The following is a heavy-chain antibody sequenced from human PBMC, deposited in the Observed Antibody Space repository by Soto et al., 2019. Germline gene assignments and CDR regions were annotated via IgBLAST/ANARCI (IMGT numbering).Heavy chain of an antibody. CDR3: ARSPYSSSGYYFDY. V-gene: IGHV3-30-3*01. Sequence: QVQLVESGGGVVQPGRSLRLSCAASGFTFSSYAMHWVRQAPGKGLEWVAVISYDGSNKYYADSVKGRFTISRDNSENTLYLQMNSLRAEDTAVYYCARSPYSSSGYYFDYWGQGTLVTVSS. CDR2: ISYDGSNK. J-gene: IGHJ4*02. D-gene: IGHD6-13*01. CDR1: GFTFSSYA.